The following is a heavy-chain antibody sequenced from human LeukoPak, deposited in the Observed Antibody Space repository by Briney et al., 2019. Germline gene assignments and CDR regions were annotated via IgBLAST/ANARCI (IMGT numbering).Heavy chain of an antibody. CDR1: GYTFTCYY. J-gene: IGHJ4*02. Sequence: ASVKVSCKASGYTFTCYYMHWVRQAPGQGLEWMGWINPNSGGTNYAQKFQGRVTMTRDTSISTAYMELSRLRSDDTAVYYCARDRGVGATDVDYWGQGTLVTVSS. CDR2: INPNSGGT. V-gene: IGHV1-2*02. D-gene: IGHD1-26*01. CDR3: ARDRGVGATDVDY.